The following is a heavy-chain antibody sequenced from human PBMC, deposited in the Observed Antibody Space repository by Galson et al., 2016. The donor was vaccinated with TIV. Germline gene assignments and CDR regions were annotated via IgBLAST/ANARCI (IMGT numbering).Heavy chain of an antibody. CDR2: ISASGDDT. D-gene: IGHD4-17*01. CDR3: AKVRLLDGDYRDY. V-gene: IGHV3-23*01. Sequence: SLRLSCAASGFRFNSFGTYGMNWVRQAPGRGLEWVSGISASGDDTYYADSVRGRFTVSRDNSENTLYLQMDSLRAEDTAVYYCAKVRLLDGDYRDYWVQGTLVIVSS. J-gene: IGHJ4*02. CDR1: GFRFNSFGTYG.